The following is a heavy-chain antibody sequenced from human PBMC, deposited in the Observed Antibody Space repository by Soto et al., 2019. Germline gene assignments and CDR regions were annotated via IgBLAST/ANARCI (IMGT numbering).Heavy chain of an antibody. J-gene: IGHJ4*02. CDR3: AKEAHGDLPGY. Sequence: GGSLRLSCAASGFTFDDYAMHWVRQAPGKGLEWVSGISWNSGSIGYADSVKGRFTISRDNAKNSLYLQMNSLRAEDTALYYCAKEAHGDLPGYWGQGTLVTVSS. D-gene: IGHD4-17*01. CDR1: GFTFDDYA. V-gene: IGHV3-9*01. CDR2: ISWNSGSI.